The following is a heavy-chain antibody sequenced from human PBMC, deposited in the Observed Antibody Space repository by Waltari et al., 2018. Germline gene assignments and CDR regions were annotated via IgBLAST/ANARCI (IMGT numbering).Heavy chain of an antibody. CDR2: SNAGNGNT. CDR1: TYTFTKYL. CDR3: AAGAFNDFYYFYMDF. Sequence: QVQLVQSGTEVKKPGASVKISCKASTYTFTKYLLHWVRQAPGQRLKWRGWSNAGNGNTQYAEKLQDRITITRDTSATSAYMELSSLRPEDTAVYFCAAGAFNDFYYFYMDFWGNGTTVTVSS. J-gene: IGHJ6*03. V-gene: IGHV1-3*01. D-gene: IGHD2-8*01.